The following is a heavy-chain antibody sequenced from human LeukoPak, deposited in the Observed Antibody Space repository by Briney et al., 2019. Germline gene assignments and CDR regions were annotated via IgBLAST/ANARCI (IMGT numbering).Heavy chain of an antibody. Sequence: SETLSLTCTVSGGSISSSSYYWGWIRQPPGKGLEWIGSIYYSGSTYYNPSLKSRVIISVDTSKNQFSLKLSSVTAADTAVYYCARGGGNMAAAVPFDYWGQGTLVTVSS. V-gene: IGHV4-39*01. CDR2: IYYSGST. J-gene: IGHJ4*02. D-gene: IGHD6-13*01. CDR1: GGSISSSSYY. CDR3: ARGGGNMAAAVPFDY.